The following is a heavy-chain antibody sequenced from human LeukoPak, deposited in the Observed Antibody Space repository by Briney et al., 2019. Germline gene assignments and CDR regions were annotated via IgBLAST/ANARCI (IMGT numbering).Heavy chain of an antibody. Sequence: AGGSLRLSCAATGFTFSSSTMHWVRLAPGKGLEWVAIVSYDGTDKHYADSVKGRFTISRDNSKNMIYLQMNGLRVEDTAVYYCARDSWDILTGYYSHYLDYWGQGTLVTVSS. D-gene: IGHD3-9*01. J-gene: IGHJ4*02. CDR1: GFTFSSST. CDR3: ARDSWDILTGYYSHYLDY. V-gene: IGHV3-30*04. CDR2: VSYDGTDK.